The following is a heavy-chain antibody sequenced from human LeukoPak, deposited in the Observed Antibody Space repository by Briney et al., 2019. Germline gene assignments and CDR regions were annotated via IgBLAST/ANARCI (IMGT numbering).Heavy chain of an antibody. Sequence: ASVKVSCKASGYTFTSYAMNWVRQAPGQGLEWMGWINTNTGNPTYAQGFTGRFVFSLDTSVSTAYLQISSLKAEDTAVYYCARVDPIDQGFWSGYYPYYYYYYGMDVWGQGTTVTVSS. D-gene: IGHD3-3*01. V-gene: IGHV7-4-1*02. CDR1: GYTFTSYA. J-gene: IGHJ6*02. CDR2: INTNTGNP. CDR3: ARVDPIDQGFWSGYYPYYYYYYGMDV.